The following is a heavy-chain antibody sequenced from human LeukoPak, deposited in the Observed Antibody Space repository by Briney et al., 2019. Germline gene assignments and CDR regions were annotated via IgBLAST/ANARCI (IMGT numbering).Heavy chain of an antibody. CDR3: ASRHLTWGDYFDY. CDR2: IIPIFGTA. J-gene: IGHJ4*02. CDR1: GGTFSSYA. D-gene: IGHD3-10*01. Sequence: SVKVSCKASGGTFSSYAISWVRQAPGQGLEWMGGIIPIFGTANYAQKFQGRVTITTDESTSTAYMELSSLRSEDTAVYYCASRHLTWGDYFDYWGQGTLVTVSS. V-gene: IGHV1-69*05.